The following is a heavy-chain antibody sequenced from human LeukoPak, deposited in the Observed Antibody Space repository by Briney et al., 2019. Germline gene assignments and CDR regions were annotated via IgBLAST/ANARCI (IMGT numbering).Heavy chain of an antibody. CDR1: GGSISSGDYY. CDR3: ARARDSGYYYDSSGYYYFDY. D-gene: IGHD3-22*01. V-gene: IGHV4-30-4*08. Sequence: SETLSLTCTVSGGSISSGDYYWSWIRQPPGKGLEWIGYIYYSGSTYYNPSLKSRVTISVDTSKNQFSLKLSSVTAADTAVYYCARARDSGYYYDSSGYYYFDYWGRGTLVTVSS. J-gene: IGHJ4*02. CDR2: IYYSGST.